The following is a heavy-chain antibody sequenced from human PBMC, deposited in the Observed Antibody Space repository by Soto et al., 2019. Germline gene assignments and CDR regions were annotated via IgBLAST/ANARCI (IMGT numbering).Heavy chain of an antibody. CDR3: ARDRSPMTTVTTVYFQH. V-gene: IGHV3-48*01. D-gene: IGHD4-17*01. CDR1: GFTFSSYS. Sequence: GGSLRLSCAASGFTFSSYSMNWVRQAPGKGLEWVSYISSSSSTIYYADSVKGRFTISRDNAKNSLYLQMNSLRAEDTAVYYCARDRSPMTTVTTVYFQHWGQGTLVTVSS. J-gene: IGHJ1*01. CDR2: ISSSSSTI.